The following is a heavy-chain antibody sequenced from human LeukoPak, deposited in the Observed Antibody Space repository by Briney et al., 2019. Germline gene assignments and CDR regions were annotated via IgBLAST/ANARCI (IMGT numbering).Heavy chain of an antibody. J-gene: IGHJ4*02. D-gene: IGHD3-3*01. CDR3: ARDPYYDFWSGYHHFDY. CDR1: GFTFSSYW. CDR2: IKQDGSEK. Sequence: GGSLRLSCAASGFTFSSYWMSWVRQAPGKGLEWVANIKQDGSEKYYVDSVKGRFTISRDNAKNSLYLQMNSLRAEDTAVCYCARDPYYDFWSGYHHFDYWGQGTLVTVSS. V-gene: IGHV3-7*01.